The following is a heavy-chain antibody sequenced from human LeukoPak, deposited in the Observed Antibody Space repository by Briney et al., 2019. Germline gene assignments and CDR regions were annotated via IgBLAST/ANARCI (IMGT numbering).Heavy chain of an antibody. CDR3: ARGSGSGYYFDY. J-gene: IGHJ4*02. D-gene: IGHD3-22*01. CDR1: GYTFTGYY. CDR2: INPNSGGT. V-gene: IGHV1-2*06. Sequence: ASVKVSCKASGYTFTGYYMHWVRQAPGQGLEWMGRINPNSGGTNYAQKFQGRVTMTRDTSISTAYMELSRLRSDDTAVYYCARGSGSGYYFDYWGQGTLVTVSS.